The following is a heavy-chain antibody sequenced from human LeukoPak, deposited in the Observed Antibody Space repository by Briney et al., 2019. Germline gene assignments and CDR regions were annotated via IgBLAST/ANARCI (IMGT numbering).Heavy chain of an antibody. Sequence: GGSLRLSCAASGFTFSSYAMSWVRQAPGKGLEWVSAISGSGGSTYYADSVKGRFTISRDNSKNTLYLQVNSLRAEDTAVYYCAKDREWELLSPFDYWGQGTLVTVSS. V-gene: IGHV3-23*01. CDR3: AKDREWELLSPFDY. D-gene: IGHD1-26*01. J-gene: IGHJ4*02. CDR1: GFTFSSYA. CDR2: ISGSGGST.